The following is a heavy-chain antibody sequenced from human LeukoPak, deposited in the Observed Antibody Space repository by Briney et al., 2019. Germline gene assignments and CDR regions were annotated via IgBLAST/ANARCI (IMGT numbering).Heavy chain of an antibody. V-gene: IGHV3-30*04. J-gene: IGHJ4*02. D-gene: IGHD2-21*02. Sequence: GRSLRLSCAASGFTFSSDAMHWVRQAPGKGLEWVAVISYGGSNKYYADSVRGRFTISRDNSKNTLYLQMNSLRAEDTAVYYCARAHIVVVTATSSYCWGQGTLVTVSS. CDR1: GFTFSSDA. CDR3: ARAHIVVVTATSSYC. CDR2: ISYGGSNK.